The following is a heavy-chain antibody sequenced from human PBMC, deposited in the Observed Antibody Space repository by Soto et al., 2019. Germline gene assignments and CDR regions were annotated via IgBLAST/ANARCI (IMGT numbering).Heavy chain of an antibody. V-gene: IGHV3-23*01. Sequence: RGSLRLSCAASGFSFSSYAMSYVRQAPGKGLECVSAISGSGVSTYYADSVKGRFTISRSNSKNTLYLQLNSRRAEDTAVYYFAKSQEDLVVVSSDYWGPAT. CDR2: ISGSGVST. CDR3: AKSQEDLVVVSSDY. J-gene: IGHJ4*02. D-gene: IGHD2-2*01. CDR1: GFSFSSYA.